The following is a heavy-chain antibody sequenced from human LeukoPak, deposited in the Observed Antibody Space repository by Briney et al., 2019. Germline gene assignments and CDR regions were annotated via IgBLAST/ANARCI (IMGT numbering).Heavy chain of an antibody. D-gene: IGHD1-26*01. CDR2: ISGSGCST. V-gene: IGHV3-23*01. Sequence: PGGSLRLSCAASGFTFSSYGMSWVRQAPGKGLEWVSAISGSGCSTYYADSVKGRFTISRGNSKNSLYLQMNSLRAEDTAVYYCARPPISGSYSGYYYMDVWGKGTTVTISS. CDR3: ARPPISGSYSGYYYMDV. CDR1: GFTFSSYG. J-gene: IGHJ6*03.